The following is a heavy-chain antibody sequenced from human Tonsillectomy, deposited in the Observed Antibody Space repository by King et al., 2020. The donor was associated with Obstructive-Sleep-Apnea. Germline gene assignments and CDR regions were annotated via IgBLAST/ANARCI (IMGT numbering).Heavy chain of an antibody. V-gene: IGHV1-8*01. Sequence: QLVQSGAEVKKPGASVNVSCKASGYTFTSYDITWVRQATGQGLEGVGWMNPNGGNTGYAQKFQGRGTMTRNNSISTDYMELSSLRYEDTAVYYCAIRRGAGSSDFWGQGTLVTVSS. CDR3: AIRRGAGSSDF. J-gene: IGHJ4*02. D-gene: IGHD2-2*01. CDR2: MNPNGGNT. CDR1: GYTFTSYD.